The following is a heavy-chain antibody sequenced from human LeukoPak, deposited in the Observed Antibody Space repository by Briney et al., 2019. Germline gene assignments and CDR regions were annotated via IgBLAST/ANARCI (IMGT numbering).Heavy chain of an antibody. D-gene: IGHD1-14*01. V-gene: IGHV4-59*08. Sequence: SETLSLTCTVSGASINSYYWSWIRQPPGKGLEWIGYIDYSGSTNYNPSNYNPSLKSRVTISVDTSNIKFPLKLTSLTAADTAVYYCVRHLSAGRPAFDIWGQGTMVTVSS. CDR1: GASINSYY. CDR3: VRHLSAGRPAFDI. J-gene: IGHJ3*02. CDR2: IDYSGSTNYNPS.